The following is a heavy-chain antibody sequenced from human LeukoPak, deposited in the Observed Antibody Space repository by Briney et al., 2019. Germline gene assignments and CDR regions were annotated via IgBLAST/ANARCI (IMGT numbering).Heavy chain of an antibody. CDR2: ISSNGGST. Sequence: GGSLRLSCAASGFTFSNYAMHWVRQAPGKGLQYVSDISSNGGSTYYADSVKGRFTISRDNSKKTLYLQMGSLRAEDMAVYYCAKAKAHLFDYWGQGTLVTVSS. CDR3: AKAKAHLFDY. CDR1: GFTFSNYA. J-gene: IGHJ4*02. V-gene: IGHV3-64*02.